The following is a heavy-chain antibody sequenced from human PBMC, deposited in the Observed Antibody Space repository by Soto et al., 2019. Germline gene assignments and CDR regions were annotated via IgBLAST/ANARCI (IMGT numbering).Heavy chain of an antibody. CDR2: INDDGSST. CDR1: GFTFSMYW. V-gene: IGHV3-74*01. J-gene: IGHJ4*02. Sequence: VGSLRLSCAASGFTFSMYWMHWVRQVPGKGPEWVSRINDDGSSTNYADSVKGRFTISRDNAKNTLYLQMNALRAEDTAVYYCTRGPRSTSTGTGAFWGQGTLVTVSS. D-gene: IGHD1-1*01. CDR3: TRGPRSTSTGTGAF.